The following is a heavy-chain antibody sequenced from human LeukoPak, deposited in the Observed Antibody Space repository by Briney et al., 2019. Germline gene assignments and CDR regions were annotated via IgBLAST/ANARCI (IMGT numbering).Heavy chain of an antibody. J-gene: IGHJ6*03. V-gene: IGHV3-30-3*01. CDR1: GFTFSSYA. Sequence: GRSLRLSCAASGFTFSSYAMHWVRQAPGKGLEWVAVISYDGSNKYYADSVKGRFTISRDNSKNTLYLQMNSLRAEDTAVYYCARASSSWYYYMDVWGKGTTVTVSS. D-gene: IGHD6-13*01. CDR2: ISYDGSNK. CDR3: ARASSSWYYYMDV.